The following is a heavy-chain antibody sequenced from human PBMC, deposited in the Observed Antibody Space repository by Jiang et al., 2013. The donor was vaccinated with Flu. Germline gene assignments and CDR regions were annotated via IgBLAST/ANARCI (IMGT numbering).Heavy chain of an antibody. CDR1: GFPFSTFS. J-gene: IGHJ4*02. CDR2: INSGATTL. D-gene: IGHD2-8*02. Sequence: LVESGGGLVQPGGSLRLSCAASGFPFSTFSMHWVRQAPGKGLEWVSYINSGATTLRYASSVKGRFTVSRDNARNSLYLQLSSLRAEDTAVYFCARGWWPDLRFDYWGQGALVTVSS. CDR3: ARGWWPDLRFDY. V-gene: IGHV3-48*01.